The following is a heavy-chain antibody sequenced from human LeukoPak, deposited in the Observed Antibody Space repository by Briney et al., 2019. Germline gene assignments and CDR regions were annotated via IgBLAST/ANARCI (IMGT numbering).Heavy chain of an antibody. CDR3: AMGYGSGSYYPFDP. V-gene: IGHV1-69*06. CDR1: GGTFSSYA. CDR2: IIPIFGTA. D-gene: IGHD3-10*01. Sequence: SVKVSCKASGGTFSSYAISWARQAPGQGLEWMGGIIPIFGTANYAQKFRGRVTITADKSTSTAYMELSSLRSEDTAVYYCAMGYGSGSYYPFDPWGQGTLVTVSS. J-gene: IGHJ5*02.